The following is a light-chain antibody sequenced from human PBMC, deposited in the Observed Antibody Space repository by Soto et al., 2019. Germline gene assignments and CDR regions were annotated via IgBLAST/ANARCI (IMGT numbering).Light chain of an antibody. CDR2: SNN. CDR1: SSNIGSNI. V-gene: IGLV1-44*01. CDR3: GTWDSSLSAGV. Sequence: QSVLTQPPSASGTPGQRVTISCSGSSSNIGSNIVNWYQQLPGTAPKVLIHSNNQRPSGVPDRFSGSKSGTSATLGITGLQTGDEADYYCGTWDSSLSAGVFGTGTKVTVL. J-gene: IGLJ1*01.